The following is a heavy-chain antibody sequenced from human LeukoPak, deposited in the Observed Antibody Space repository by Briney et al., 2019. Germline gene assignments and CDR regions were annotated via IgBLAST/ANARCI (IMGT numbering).Heavy chain of an antibody. V-gene: IGHV1-18*01. D-gene: IGHD6-19*01. J-gene: IGHJ5*02. CDR2: ISVYNGNT. CDR3: ARDLGDSSGWYRYNWFDP. Sequence: ASVKVSCKASGYTFTSYGISWVRQAPGQGLEWMGWISVYNGNTNYAQKLQGRVTMTTDTSTSTAYMELRSLRSDDTAVYYCARDLGDSSGWYRYNWFDPWGQGTLVTVSS. CDR1: GYTFTSYG.